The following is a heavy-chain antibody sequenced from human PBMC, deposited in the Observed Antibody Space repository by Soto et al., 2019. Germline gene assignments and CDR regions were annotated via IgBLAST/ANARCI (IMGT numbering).Heavy chain of an antibody. J-gene: IGHJ6*02. Sequence: SETMSLTCTPSGSSITSGDYYCTSNSKPPGKGLECIGYIYYRGRTYYNPALKSRVTISVDTSENQFSLKLSSVTAADTAVYYCARVQVGQRYYYYAMDVWGQGTTVTVS. CDR2: IYYRGRT. D-gene: IGHD1-1*01. V-gene: IGHV4-30-4*01. CDR1: GSSITSGDYY. CDR3: ARVQVGQRYYYYAMDV.